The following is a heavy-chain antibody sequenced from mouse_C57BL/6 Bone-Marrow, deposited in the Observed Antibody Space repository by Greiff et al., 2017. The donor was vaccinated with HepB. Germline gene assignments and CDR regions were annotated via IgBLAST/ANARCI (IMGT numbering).Heavy chain of an antibody. CDR3: ARRVPWFAY. J-gene: IGHJ3*01. CDR1: GYTFTSYG. CDR2: IYHRSGNT. Sequence: VQLQQSGAELARPGASVKLSCKASGYTFTSYGISWVKQRTGQGLEWIGEIYHRSGNTYYNEKFKGKATLTADKSSSTAYMELRSLTSEDSAVYFCARRVPWFAYWGQGTLVTVSA. V-gene: IGHV1-81*01.